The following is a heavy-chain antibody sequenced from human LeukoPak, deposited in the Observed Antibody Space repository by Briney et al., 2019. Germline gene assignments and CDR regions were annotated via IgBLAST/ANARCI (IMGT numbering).Heavy chain of an antibody. Sequence: GGSLRLSCAASGFIFSSYGMHWVRQAPGKGLEWVAVISYDGSNKYYADSVKGRFTISRDNSKNTLYLQMNSLRAEDTAVYYCARDRGYYYDSSGYYPDYWGQGTLVTVSS. V-gene: IGHV3-30*19. D-gene: IGHD3-22*01. J-gene: IGHJ4*02. CDR1: GFIFSSYG. CDR2: ISYDGSNK. CDR3: ARDRGYYYDSSGYYPDY.